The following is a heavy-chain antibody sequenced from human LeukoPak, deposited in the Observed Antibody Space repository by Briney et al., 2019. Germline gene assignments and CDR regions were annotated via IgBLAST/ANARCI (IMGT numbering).Heavy chain of an antibody. CDR2: SRNKANSYST. CDR1: GFIFSDHY. J-gene: IGHJ4*02. D-gene: IGHD3-22*01. Sequence: GGSLRLSCAASGFIFSDHYMDWVRQAPGKGLEWVGRSRNKANSYSTEYAASVKGRFTISRDDSKNSLYLQMNSLRTEDTAVYCCVNSGSSRYSFDHWGQGTLVTVSS. V-gene: IGHV3-72*01. CDR3: VNSGSSRYSFDH.